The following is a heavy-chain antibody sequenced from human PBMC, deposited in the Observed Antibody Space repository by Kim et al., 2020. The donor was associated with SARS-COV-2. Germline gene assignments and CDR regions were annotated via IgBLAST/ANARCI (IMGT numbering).Heavy chain of an antibody. CDR3: ARDRERDWTFDY. V-gene: IGHV1-46*01. CDR2: ITPSGGST. Sequence: ASVKVSCKASGYTFTSNHMHWVRQAPGQGLEWMGMITPSGGSTNYAQKFQGSVTMTRDTSTSTVYMELSSLRSEDTAVYYCARDRERDWTFDYWGQGTLVTVSP. D-gene: IGHD2-21*02. J-gene: IGHJ4*02. CDR1: GYTFTSNH.